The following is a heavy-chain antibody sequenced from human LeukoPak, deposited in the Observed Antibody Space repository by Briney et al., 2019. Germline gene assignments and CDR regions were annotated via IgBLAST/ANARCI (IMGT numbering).Heavy chain of an antibody. J-gene: IGHJ5*02. Sequence: LSETLSLTCAVYGGSFSGYYWSWIRQPPGRGLWWIGEIILSGTTNYNPSLKSRVTISVDTSKNQFSLKLSSVTAADTAVYYCARGRVGIVVVPAAKGKLRWFDPWGQGTLVTVSS. CDR3: ARGRVGIVVVPAAKGKLRWFDP. V-gene: IGHV4-34*01. CDR2: IILSGTT. D-gene: IGHD2-2*01. CDR1: GGSFSGYY.